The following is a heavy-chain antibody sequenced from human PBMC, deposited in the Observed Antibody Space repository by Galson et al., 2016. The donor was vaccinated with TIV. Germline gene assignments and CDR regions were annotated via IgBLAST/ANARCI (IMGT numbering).Heavy chain of an antibody. CDR3: ASARSITVFGVIRRGWFDP. Sequence: LRLSCAASGFSFSIHSMHWVRQAPGKGLEWVSYITSSSDTIYYTDSVKGRFTISRDNAKNSLYLQMNSLRAEDTAVYYCASARSITVFGVIRRGWFDPWGQGTLVTDSS. CDR2: ITSSSDTI. CDR1: GFSFSIHS. J-gene: IGHJ5*02. V-gene: IGHV3-48*04. D-gene: IGHD3-3*01.